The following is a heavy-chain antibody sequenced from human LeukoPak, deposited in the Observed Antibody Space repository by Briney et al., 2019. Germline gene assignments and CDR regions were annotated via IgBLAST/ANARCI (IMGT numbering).Heavy chain of an antibody. CDR2: IYVSGST. CDR3: AGPGGDFDY. J-gene: IGHJ4*02. D-gene: IGHD3-16*01. Sequence: SETLSLTCTVSGYSITSYYWSWVRQPPGKGLEWIGYIYVSGSTNYNPSFKSRVTISVDTSKNQFSLRLTSVTAADTAVYYCAGPGGDFDYWGQGTLVTVSS. V-gene: IGHV4-4*09. CDR1: GYSITSYY.